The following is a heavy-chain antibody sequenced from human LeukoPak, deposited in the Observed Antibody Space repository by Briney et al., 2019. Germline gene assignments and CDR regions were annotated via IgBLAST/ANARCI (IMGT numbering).Heavy chain of an antibody. V-gene: IGHV1-69*04. J-gene: IGHJ4*02. D-gene: IGHD5-24*01. CDR1: GGTFSSYA. CDR2: IIPILGIA. Sequence: GSSVKVSCTASGGTFSSYAISWVRQAPGQGLEWMGRIIPILGIANYAQKFQGRVTTTADKSTSTAYMELSSLRSEDTAVYYCARARRDGYNYYFDYWGQGTLVTVSS. CDR3: ARARRDGYNYYFDY.